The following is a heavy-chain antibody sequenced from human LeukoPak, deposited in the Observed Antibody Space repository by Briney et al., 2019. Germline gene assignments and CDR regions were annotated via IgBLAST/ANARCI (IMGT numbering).Heavy chain of an antibody. Sequence: GGSLRLSCAASGFTFSSYAMSWVRQAPGKGLEWVSAISGSGGSTYYADSVKGRFTISRDNSKNTLYLQMNSLRAEDTDVYYYAKDPLSSIAAAGNWFDPWGQGTLVTVSS. D-gene: IGHD6-13*01. V-gene: IGHV3-23*01. CDR1: GFTFSSYA. CDR2: ISGSGGST. CDR3: AKDPLSSIAAAGNWFDP. J-gene: IGHJ5*02.